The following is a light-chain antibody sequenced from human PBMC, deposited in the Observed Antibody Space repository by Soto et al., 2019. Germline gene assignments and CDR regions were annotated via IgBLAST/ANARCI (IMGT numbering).Light chain of an antibody. J-gene: IGLJ1*01. V-gene: IGLV1-40*01. CDR1: SSNIGAGYD. Sequence: QSVLTKPPSMSGAPGQRVTISCTGSSSNIGAGYDVHWYQQLPGTAPKLLIYGHSNRPSGVPDRFSGSKSVTSASLAITGLQAEAEADYYVQSYDGSRSGGVCGTGTKVPVL. CDR3: QSYDGSRSGGV. CDR2: GHS.